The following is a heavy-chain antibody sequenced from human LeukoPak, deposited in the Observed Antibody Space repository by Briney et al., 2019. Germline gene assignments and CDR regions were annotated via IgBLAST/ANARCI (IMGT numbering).Heavy chain of an antibody. Sequence: GGSLRLSCAASGFTFSRNAIHWVRQGPGKGREWVSYIANHGSNKYYAASVKGRFTITRDNSKRTLYLHMNRLVSDDTAVYYCAKDGSWSCTDWGQGTLVTVSS. CDR3: AKDGSWSCTD. CDR1: GFTFSRNA. V-gene: IGHV3-30*02. D-gene: IGHD2-8*02. J-gene: IGHJ4*02. CDR2: IANHGSNK.